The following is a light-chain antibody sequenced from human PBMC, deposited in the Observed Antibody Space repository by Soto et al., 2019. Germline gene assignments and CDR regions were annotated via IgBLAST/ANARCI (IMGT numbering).Light chain of an antibody. CDR2: KAS. J-gene: IGKJ1*01. Sequence: DLPMTQSPSTLSASVGDRVTITCRASQSISSWLAWYQQKPGKAPKLLIYKASSLESVVPSRFSGSGSGTEFTLPISSLQPDDFATYYCQQYNSYSPWTFGQGTKVEMK. CDR1: QSISSW. CDR3: QQYNSYSPWT. V-gene: IGKV1-5*03.